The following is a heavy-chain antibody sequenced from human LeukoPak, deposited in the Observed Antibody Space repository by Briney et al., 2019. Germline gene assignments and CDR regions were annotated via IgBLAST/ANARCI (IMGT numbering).Heavy chain of an antibody. J-gene: IGHJ6*03. CDR1: GFTFSSYA. V-gene: IGHV3-23*01. Sequence: GGSLRLSCAASGFTFSSYAMSWVRQAPGTRLEWVSAISGGGGSTSYADSVKGRFTISRDNSKNTLYLQINSLRAEDTAVYYCAKDRYYYDSSGYFSGNMDGRGKGTTVTVSS. CDR2: ISGGGGST. D-gene: IGHD3-22*01. CDR3: AKDRYYYDSSGYFSGNMDG.